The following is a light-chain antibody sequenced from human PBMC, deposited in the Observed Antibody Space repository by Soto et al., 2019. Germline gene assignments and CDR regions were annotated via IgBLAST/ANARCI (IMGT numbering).Light chain of an antibody. CDR3: WSYAGSYTYV. Sequence: QSALTQPRSVSGSPGQSVPISCTGTSGDVGGYTSVSWYQHHPGKAPKLIIYDVSKRPSGVPDRFSGSKSGNTASLTISGLQAEDEDDYYCWSYAGSYTYVFGCGNKVPXL. V-gene: IGLV2-11*01. CDR2: DVS. CDR1: SGDVGGYTS. J-gene: IGLJ1*01.